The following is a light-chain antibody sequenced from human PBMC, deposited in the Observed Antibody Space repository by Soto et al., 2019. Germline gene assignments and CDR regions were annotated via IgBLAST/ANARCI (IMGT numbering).Light chain of an antibody. CDR1: QSVSSY. V-gene: IGKV3-11*01. J-gene: IGKJ2*01. Sequence: EIVLTQSPATLSLSPGERATLSCRTSQSVSSYLAWYQQKPGQAPRLLIHDVSNRAPGIPARFSGSGSGTDFTLTIGRLEPADFVVYYCQQRSAWPYTFGQGTKLEI. CDR2: DVS. CDR3: QQRSAWPYT.